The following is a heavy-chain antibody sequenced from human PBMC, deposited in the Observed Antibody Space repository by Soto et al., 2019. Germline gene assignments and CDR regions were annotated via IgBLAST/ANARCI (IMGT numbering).Heavy chain of an antibody. CDR3: AKDGEAVATYNDY. V-gene: IGHV3-23*01. J-gene: IGHJ4*02. D-gene: IGHD6-19*01. Sequence: GGPLILSCVASGFPFSRYSMSWVRKAPGKGLEWVSHISGRGGNRYYVDSVKGRFTISRDNSKTALYLQMNSLRADDTAVYYCAKDGEAVATYNDYWGQGILVTVSS. CDR2: ISGRGGNR. CDR1: GFPFSRYS.